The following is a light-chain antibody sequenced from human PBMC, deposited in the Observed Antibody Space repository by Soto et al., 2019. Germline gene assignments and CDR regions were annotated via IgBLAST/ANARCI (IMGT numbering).Light chain of an antibody. CDR3: QQRFNWQVT. V-gene: IGKV3-11*01. CDR1: QSINNY. J-gene: IGKJ5*01. CDR2: DAS. Sequence: EIVLTQSPVTLSLSPGERATLPCRASQSINNYLAWYQQKPGQAPRLLIYDASNRATGIPARFSGSGSGTDFTLTSSSLEPEDFAFYYCQQRFNWQVTFGQGTRLDIK.